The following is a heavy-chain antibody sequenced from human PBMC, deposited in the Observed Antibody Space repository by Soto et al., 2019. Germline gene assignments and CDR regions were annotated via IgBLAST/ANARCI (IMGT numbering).Heavy chain of an antibody. CDR2: INAGNGNT. J-gene: IGHJ2*01. CDR3: ARGIAALHFDL. D-gene: IGHD6-6*01. CDR1: GYTFTSYA. Sequence: XSVKVSCKASGYTFTSYAMHWVRQAPGQRLEWMGWINAGNGNTKYSQKFQGRVTITRDTSASTAYMELSSLRSEDTAVYYCARGIAALHFDLWGRGTLVTVSS. V-gene: IGHV1-3*01.